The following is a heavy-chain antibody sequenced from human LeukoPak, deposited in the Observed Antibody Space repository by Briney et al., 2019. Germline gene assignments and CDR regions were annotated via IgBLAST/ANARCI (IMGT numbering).Heavy chain of an antibody. CDR3: AREYSSSALGY. V-gene: IGHV1-69*05. CDR2: IIPIFGTA. Sequence: ASVKVSCKASGGTFSSYAISWVRQAPGQGLEWMGGIIPIFGTANYAQKFQCRVTITTDESTSTAYMELSSLRSEDTAVYYWAREYSSSALGYWGQGTLVTVSS. D-gene: IGHD6-6*01. J-gene: IGHJ4*02. CDR1: GGTFSSYA.